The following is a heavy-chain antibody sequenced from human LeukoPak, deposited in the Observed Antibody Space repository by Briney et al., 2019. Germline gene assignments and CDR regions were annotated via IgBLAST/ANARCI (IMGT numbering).Heavy chain of an antibody. CDR2: IYYSGST. D-gene: IGHD3-22*01. J-gene: IGHJ5*02. V-gene: IGHV4-59*08. CDR3: ARSDSSGYYYWFDP. Sequence: SETLSLTCTVSGGSISTYYWSWIRQPPGKGLEWIGYIYYSGSTNYNPSLKSRVTISVDTTKNQFSLKLSSVTAADTAVYYCARSDSSGYYYWFDPWGQGNLVTVSS. CDR1: GGSISTYY.